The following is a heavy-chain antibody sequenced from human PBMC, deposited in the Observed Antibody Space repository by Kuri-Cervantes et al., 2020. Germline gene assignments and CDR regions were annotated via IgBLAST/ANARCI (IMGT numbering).Heavy chain of an antibody. V-gene: IGHV3-66*01. D-gene: IGHD3-3*01. CDR2: IFGGGST. CDR3: ATGDGVLGFLGY. CDR1: GFTVTSNY. Sequence: GESLKISCAASGFTVTSNYMSWVRQAPGKGLEWVSVIFGGGSTYYADSVKGRFTISRDNSKNTLYLQMNNLRAEDTAVYYCATGDGVLGFLGYWGQGTLVTVSS. J-gene: IGHJ4*02.